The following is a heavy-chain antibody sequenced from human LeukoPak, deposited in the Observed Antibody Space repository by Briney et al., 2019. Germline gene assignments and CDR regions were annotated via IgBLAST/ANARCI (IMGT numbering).Heavy chain of an antibody. V-gene: IGHV3-30-3*01. CDR1: GFTFSSYA. CDR2: ISYDGSNK. CDR3: ARDHRGVRDYFDY. Sequence: GGSLRLSCAASGFTFSSYAMHWVRQAPGKGLEWVAVISYDGSNKYYADSVKGRFTISRDNSKNTLYLQMNSLRAEDTAVYYCARDHRGVRDYFDYWGQGTLATVSS. D-gene: IGHD3-10*01. J-gene: IGHJ4*02.